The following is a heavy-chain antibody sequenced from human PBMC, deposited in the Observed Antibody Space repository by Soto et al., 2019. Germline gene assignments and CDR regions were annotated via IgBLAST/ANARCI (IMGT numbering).Heavy chain of an antibody. CDR3: ARDVCSSTSCYTIARYYYGMDV. CDR2: ISSSGSTI. CDR1: GFTFSDYY. V-gene: IGHV3-11*01. J-gene: IGHJ6*02. Sequence: QVQLVGSGGGLVKPGGSLRLSCAASGFTFSDYYMSWIRQAPGKGLEWVSYISSSGSTIYYADSVKGRFTISRDNAKNALYLQMNSLRAEDTAVYYCARDVCSSTSCYTIARYYYGMDVWGQGTTVTVSS. D-gene: IGHD2-2*02.